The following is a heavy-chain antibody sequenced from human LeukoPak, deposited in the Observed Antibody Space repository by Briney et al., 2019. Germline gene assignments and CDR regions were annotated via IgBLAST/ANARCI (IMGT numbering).Heavy chain of an antibody. Sequence: PSETLSLTCTVSGGSISSYYWSWIRQPPGKGLEWIGYIYYSGSTNYNPSLKSRVTISVDTSKNQFSLKLSSVTAADTAVYYCARDVGAIWGRGTLVTVSS. J-gene: IGHJ4*02. CDR2: IYYSGST. CDR3: ARDVGAI. D-gene: IGHD3-16*01. CDR1: GGSISSYY. V-gene: IGHV4-59*01.